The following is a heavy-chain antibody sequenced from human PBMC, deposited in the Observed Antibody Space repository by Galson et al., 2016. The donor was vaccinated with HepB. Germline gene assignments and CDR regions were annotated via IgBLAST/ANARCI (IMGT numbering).Heavy chain of an antibody. CDR1: GFTVSNNY. V-gene: IGHV3-66*01. D-gene: IGHD3-10*01. J-gene: IGHJ6*02. CDR3: ASAPSRGV. CDR2: IYSGGAT. Sequence: SLRLSCAASGFTVSNNYMSWVRRAPGKGLEWVSVIYSGGATKYADSVKGRFTISRDDSKNTLYLQMDNLRAEDTALYYCASAPSRGVWGQGTTVTVSS.